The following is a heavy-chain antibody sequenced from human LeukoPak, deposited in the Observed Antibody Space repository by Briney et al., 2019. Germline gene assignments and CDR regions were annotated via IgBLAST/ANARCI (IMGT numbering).Heavy chain of an antibody. CDR2: ISGSGGST. CDR1: GFTFSSYA. V-gene: IGHV3-23*01. D-gene: IGHD5-18*01. Sequence: GGSLGLSCAASGFTFSSYAMSRVRQAPGKGLEWVSAISGSGGSTYYADSVKGRFTISRDNSKNTLYLQMNSLRAEDTAVYYCAKVPIQYSYGRYSYFQHWGQGTLVTVSS. CDR3: AKVPIQYSYGRYSYFQH. J-gene: IGHJ1*01.